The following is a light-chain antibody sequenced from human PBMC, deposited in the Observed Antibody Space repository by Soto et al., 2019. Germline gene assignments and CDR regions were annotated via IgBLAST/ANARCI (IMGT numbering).Light chain of an antibody. Sequence: QSALTQPASVSGSPGQSITISCTGTSSDVGGYKYVSWYQQHPGKAPKLMIYEVSNRPSGVSNRFSGSKSGNTASLPISGLQAEDEADYYCSSYTSSSTVVFGGGTKLTVL. CDR2: EVS. CDR1: SSDVGGYKY. J-gene: IGLJ2*01. V-gene: IGLV2-14*01. CDR3: SSYTSSSTVV.